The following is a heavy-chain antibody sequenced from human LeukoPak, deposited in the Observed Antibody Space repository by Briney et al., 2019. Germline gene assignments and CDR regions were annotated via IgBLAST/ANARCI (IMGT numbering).Heavy chain of an antibody. J-gene: IGHJ4*02. CDR2: IYPGDSHS. CDR1: GYSFTSSW. CDR3: ARRSGGAVAGTGYFDY. V-gene: IGHV5-51*01. D-gene: IGHD6-19*01. Sequence: GESLKISCKGSGYSFTSSWIDWVRQMPGKGLEWMGLIYPGDSHSIYSPSFQGQVTFSADKSINPAYLQWSSLKASDKAMYYCARRSGGAVAGTGYFDYWGQGTLVTVSS.